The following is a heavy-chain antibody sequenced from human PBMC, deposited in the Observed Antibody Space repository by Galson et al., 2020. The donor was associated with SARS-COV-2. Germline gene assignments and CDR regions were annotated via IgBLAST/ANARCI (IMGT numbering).Heavy chain of an antibody. Sequence: GGSLRLSCAASGFTFDDYTMHWVRQAPGKGLEWVSLISWDGGSTYYADSVKGRFTISRDNSKNSLYLQMNSLRTEDTALYYCAKLPLLWFGEHDAFDIWGQGTMVTVSS. CDR1: GFTFDDYT. J-gene: IGHJ3*02. CDR3: AKLPLLWFGEHDAFDI. V-gene: IGHV3-43*01. CDR2: ISWDGGST. D-gene: IGHD3-10*01.